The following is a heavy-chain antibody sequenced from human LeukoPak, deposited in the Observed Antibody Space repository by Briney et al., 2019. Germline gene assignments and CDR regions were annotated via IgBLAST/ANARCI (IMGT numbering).Heavy chain of an antibody. V-gene: IGHV4-34*01. CDR2: TNHSGST. J-gene: IGHJ5*02. D-gene: IGHD1-7*01. CDR3: ARNYDWFDP. CDR1: GGSFSGYY. Sequence: SETLSLTCAVYGGSFSGYYWSWIRQSPGKGLEWIGETNHSGSTNYNPSLKSRVTISVDTSKNQFSLKLSSVTAADTAVYYCARNYDWFDPWGQGTLVTVSS.